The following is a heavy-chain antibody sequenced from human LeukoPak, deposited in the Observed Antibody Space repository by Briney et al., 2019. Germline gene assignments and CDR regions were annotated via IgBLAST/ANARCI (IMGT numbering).Heavy chain of an antibody. CDR3: AKLSHSGWPNTFDY. V-gene: IGHV1-18*01. D-gene: IGHD6-19*01. CDR1: GYTFTSYG. Sequence: ASVKVSCKASGYTFTSYGISWVRQAPGQGLEWMGWISAYNGNTNYAQKLQGRVTMTTDTSTSTAYMELRSLRSDDTAVYYCAKLSHSGWPNTFDYWGQGTLVTVSS. J-gene: IGHJ4*02. CDR2: ISAYNGNT.